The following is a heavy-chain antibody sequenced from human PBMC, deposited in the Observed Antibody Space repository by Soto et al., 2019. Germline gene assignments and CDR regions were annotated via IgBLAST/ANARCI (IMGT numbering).Heavy chain of an antibody. CDR2: LQTDGSHP. CDR1: GFTFNYYW. Sequence: EVQLVEYGGGLVQPGGSLRLSCVASGFTFNYYWMHWVRQAPGKGLMWVSRLQTDGSHPDYADSVKGRFTISRDNAKNTLYLQMNNLRAEDTAVYYCARGGDPDYWGQGPLVTVSS. V-gene: IGHV3-74*01. D-gene: IGHD2-21*02. CDR3: ARGGDPDY. J-gene: IGHJ4*02.